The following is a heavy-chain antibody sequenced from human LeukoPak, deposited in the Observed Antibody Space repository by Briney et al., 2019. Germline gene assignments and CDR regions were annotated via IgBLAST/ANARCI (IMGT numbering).Heavy chain of an antibody. J-gene: IGHJ6*03. CDR1: GGSIGTYY. V-gene: IGHV4-59*08. Sequence: PSETLSLTCTVSGGSIGTYYWSWIRQSPGKGLEWIGYIYVTGTRYNPYLQSRVTISVDRSRNQFFLKMSSVTAADTAVYSCARHIGGGIEDMDVWGKGTKVIVSS. CDR3: ARHIGGGIEDMDV. D-gene: IGHD3-16*02. CDR2: IYVTGT.